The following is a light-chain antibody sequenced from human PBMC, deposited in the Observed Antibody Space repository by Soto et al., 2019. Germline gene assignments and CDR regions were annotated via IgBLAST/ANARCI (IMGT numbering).Light chain of an antibody. CDR3: QHYNSYSEA. V-gene: IGKV1-5*03. CDR1: QTIISW. J-gene: IGKJ1*01. CDR2: KAS. Sequence: DIQMTQSPSTLSGSVGDRVTITCRASQTIISWLAWYQQKPGKAPKLLIYKASTLKSGVPSRFSGSGSGTEFTLTISSLQPDDFATYYCQHYNSYSEAFGQGTKVEIK.